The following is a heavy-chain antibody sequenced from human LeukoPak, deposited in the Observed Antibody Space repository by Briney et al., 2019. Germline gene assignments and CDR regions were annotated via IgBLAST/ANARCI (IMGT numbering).Heavy chain of an antibody. D-gene: IGHD2/OR15-2a*01. CDR1: GYTFTSYG. CDR2: ISAYNCNT. J-gene: IGHJ3*02. Sequence: ASVKVSCKASGYTFTSYGISWVRQAPGQGLEWMGWISAYNCNTNYAQKLQGRVTMTTDTSTSTAYMELRSLRSDDTGVYYCARVSVPGDPHHSNAFDIWGQGTMVTVSS. V-gene: IGHV1-18*01. CDR3: ARVSVPGDPHHSNAFDI.